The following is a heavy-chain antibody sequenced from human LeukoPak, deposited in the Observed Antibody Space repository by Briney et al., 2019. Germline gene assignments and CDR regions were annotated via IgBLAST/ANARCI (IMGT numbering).Heavy chain of an antibody. D-gene: IGHD6-19*01. J-gene: IGHJ3*02. CDR3: ARSPGISVTGVDDAFDI. CDR2: IWYDGSNK. V-gene: IGHV3-33*03. CDR1: GFTFSSYG. Sequence: QPGGSLRLSCAASGFTFSSYGMHWVRQAPGKGLEWVAVIWYDGSNKYYADSVKGRITISRDNAKNSLYLQMNSLSAEDTAVYYCARSPGISVTGVDDAFDIWGQGTMVTVSS.